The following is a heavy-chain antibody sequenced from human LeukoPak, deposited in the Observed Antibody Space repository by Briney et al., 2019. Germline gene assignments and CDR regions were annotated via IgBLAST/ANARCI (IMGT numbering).Heavy chain of an antibody. CDR3: ARGYYGSGSYSP. J-gene: IGHJ5*02. CDR2: IYYSGST. Sequence: PSETLSLTCTVSGGSISSYYWSWIRQPPGKGLEWIGNIYYSGSTNYNPSLKSRVTISVDTSKNQFSLKLSSVTAADTAVYYCARGYYGSGSYSPWGQGTLVTVSS. CDR1: GGSISSYY. D-gene: IGHD3-10*01. V-gene: IGHV4-59*01.